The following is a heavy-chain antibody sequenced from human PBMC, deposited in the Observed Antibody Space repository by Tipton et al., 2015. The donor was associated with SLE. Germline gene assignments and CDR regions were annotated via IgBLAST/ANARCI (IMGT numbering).Heavy chain of an antibody. D-gene: IGHD4-17*01. CDR3: ARGDGDYHY. J-gene: IGHJ4*02. Sequence: SLRLSCAASGFTFSSYSMNWVRQAPGKGLEWVSYISSSSSTIYYADSVKGRFTISRDNAKNSLYLQMNSLRAEDTAVYYCARGDGDYHYWGQGTLVTVSS. CDR2: ISSSSSTI. V-gene: IGHV3-48*01. CDR1: GFTFSSYS.